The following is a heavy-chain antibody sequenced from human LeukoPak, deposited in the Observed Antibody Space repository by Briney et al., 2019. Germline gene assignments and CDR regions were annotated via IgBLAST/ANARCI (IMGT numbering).Heavy chain of an antibody. V-gene: IGHV3-11*01. CDR3: AGEGRDGYNS. D-gene: IGHD5-24*01. CDR2: ISGGGKTI. J-gene: IGHJ4*02. Sequence: AGGSLRLSCAASGFTLSDYYMGWVRQAPGKGREWVAYISGGGKTIHYADSVKGRFTISRDNAKNSLYLQMSSLRPEDAAVYYCAGEGRDGYNSWGQGTLVTVSS. CDR1: GFTLSDYY.